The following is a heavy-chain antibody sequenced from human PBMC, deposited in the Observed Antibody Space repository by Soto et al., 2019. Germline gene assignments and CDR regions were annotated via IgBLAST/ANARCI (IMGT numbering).Heavy chain of an antibody. J-gene: IGHJ4*02. CDR3: AKEGYVSGFL. D-gene: IGHD3-10*01. CDR2: IDSGGRT. V-gene: IGHV3-23*01. CDR1: GFKLSTHA. Sequence: GGSLRLSCVVSGFKLSTHASIWVRQGPGKGLEWVSGIDSGGRTFHADSVKGHFTISRDNSKNALYLQMNSLRAEDTAVYYCAKEGYVSGFLWGQGTLVTVSS.